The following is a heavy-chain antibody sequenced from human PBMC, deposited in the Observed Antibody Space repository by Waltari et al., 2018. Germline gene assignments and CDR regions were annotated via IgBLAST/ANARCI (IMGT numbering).Heavy chain of an antibody. CDR1: GYRFTDYY. CDR3: VTALGDRSSASRPFDV. J-gene: IGHJ3*01. D-gene: IGHD3-10*01. CDR2: VYTEDGET. V-gene: IGHV1-69-2*01. Sequence: EVQLLQSGTELKKPGSTVKISCQVSGYRFTDYYIHWVQQAPGKGPQWMGLVYTEDGETIYAERFQGRVTITADTSTETAFMELSSLTSDDTAVYYCVTALGDRSSASRPFDVWGLGTLITVSS.